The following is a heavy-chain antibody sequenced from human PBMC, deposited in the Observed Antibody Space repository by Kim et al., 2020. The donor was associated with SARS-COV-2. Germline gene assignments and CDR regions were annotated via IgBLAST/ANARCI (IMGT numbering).Heavy chain of an antibody. D-gene: IGHD6-13*01. Sequence: SRVTISVDTSKNQFSLKLSSVTAADTAVYYCARRVRSSSSWYKPTGWFDPWGQGTLVTVSS. CDR3: ARRVRSSSSWYKPTGWFDP. V-gene: IGHV4-39*01. J-gene: IGHJ5*02.